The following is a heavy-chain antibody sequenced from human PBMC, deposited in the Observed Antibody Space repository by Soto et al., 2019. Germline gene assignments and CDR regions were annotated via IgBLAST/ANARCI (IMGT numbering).Heavy chain of an antibody. CDR2: INGGNGYA. CDR1: GYTFSSNA. J-gene: IGHJ6*02. Sequence: ASVKVSCKASGYTFSSNAIHWVRQAPGQELEWLGWINGGNGYAKYSQNFQDRVTLTRDASASTTYMELSSLRSDDTAIFYCARATYTSGGSRNFAMHVWR. D-gene: IGHD3-10*01. CDR3: ARATYTSGGSRNFAMHV. V-gene: IGHV1-3*01.